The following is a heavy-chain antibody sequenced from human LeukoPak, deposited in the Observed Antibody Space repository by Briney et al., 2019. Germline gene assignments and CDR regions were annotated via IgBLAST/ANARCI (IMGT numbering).Heavy chain of an antibody. J-gene: IGHJ4*02. Sequence: PGGSLRLSCAASGFNVSNNYMNWVRQAPGKGLEWVSVIFSSGPTYYADSVKGRFTISRDTSENALYLQMNSLRAEDTAVYYCAISGLGFGEFRGLDYWGQGTLVTVSS. D-gene: IGHD3-10*01. CDR1: GFNVSNNY. V-gene: IGHV3-53*01. CDR3: AISGLGFGEFRGLDY. CDR2: IFSSGPT.